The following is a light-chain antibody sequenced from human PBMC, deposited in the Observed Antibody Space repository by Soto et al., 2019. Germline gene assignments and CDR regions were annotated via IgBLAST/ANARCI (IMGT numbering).Light chain of an antibody. V-gene: IGKV3-15*01. J-gene: IGKJ5*01. CDR1: QSVGSN. CDR2: GAS. Sequence: EIVMTQSPAALSVSPGEKAPPSCRASQSVGSNVAWYQQKPGQAPRLLIYGASTRATGIPARFSGSGSGTDFTLTISSLEPEDFAVYYCQQRSNWPITFGQGTRLEIK. CDR3: QQRSNWPIT.